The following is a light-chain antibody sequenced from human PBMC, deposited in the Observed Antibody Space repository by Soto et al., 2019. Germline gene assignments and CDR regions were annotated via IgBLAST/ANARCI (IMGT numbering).Light chain of an antibody. CDR2: GAS. CDR3: QQYNNWPRT. V-gene: IGKV3-15*01. Sequence: ETVMTQSPATLSVSPGERATLSCRASQSVSGNLAWFQQRPGQAPSLLIFGASTRATGIPTRFSGSGSGTEFTLTISSLQSEDFAVYYCQQYNNWPRTFGQGTKVDIK. CDR1: QSVSGN. J-gene: IGKJ1*01.